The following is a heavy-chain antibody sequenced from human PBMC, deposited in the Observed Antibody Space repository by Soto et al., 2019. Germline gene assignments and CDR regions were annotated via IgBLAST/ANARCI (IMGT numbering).Heavy chain of an antibody. D-gene: IGHD2-2*01. J-gene: IGHJ4*02. CDR2: IIPILGIA. Sequence: QVQLVQSGAEVKKPGSSVKVSCKASGGTFSSYTISWVRQAPGQGLEWMGRIIPILGIANYAQKFQGRVTITADKSTSTAYMELSSLRSEDTAVYYCARGGYCSSTSCYGTFDYWGPGTLVTVYS. V-gene: IGHV1-69*02. CDR1: GGTFSSYT. CDR3: ARGGYCSSTSCYGTFDY.